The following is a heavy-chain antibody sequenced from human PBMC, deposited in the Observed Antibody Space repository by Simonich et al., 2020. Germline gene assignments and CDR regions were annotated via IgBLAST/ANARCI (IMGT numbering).Heavy chain of an antibody. CDR1: GFTFGSYA. CDR2: ISYDGSNK. CDR3: ARDLGSSYYFDY. J-gene: IGHJ4*02. Sequence: GGGVVQPGGSLRLSWAAPGFTFGSYAMHWVRQAPGKGLGWGAVISYDGSNKYYADSVKGRFTISRDNSKNTLYLQMNSLRAEDTAVYYCARDLGSSYYFDYWGQGTLVTVSS. D-gene: IGHD6-6*01. V-gene: IGHV3-30*07.